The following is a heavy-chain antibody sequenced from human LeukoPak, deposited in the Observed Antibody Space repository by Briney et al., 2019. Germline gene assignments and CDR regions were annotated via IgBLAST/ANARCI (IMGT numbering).Heavy chain of an antibody. CDR2: IIPIFGTA. V-gene: IGHV1-69*01. Sequence: GSSVKVSCKASGGTFSSYAISWVRQAPGQGLEWMGGIIPIFGTANYAQKFQGRVTITADESTSTAYMRLSSLRSEDTAVYYCARVDRIAARRDAFDIWGQGTMVTVSS. D-gene: IGHD6-6*01. CDR1: GGTFSSYA. J-gene: IGHJ3*02. CDR3: ARVDRIAARRDAFDI.